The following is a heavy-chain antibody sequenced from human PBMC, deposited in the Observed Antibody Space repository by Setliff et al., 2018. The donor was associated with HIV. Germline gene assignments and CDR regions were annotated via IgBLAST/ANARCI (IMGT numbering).Heavy chain of an antibody. CDR1: GFTFPNSA. CDR3: AAASNRRVRGVNLHYYYYMDV. CDR2: IVVGSYNT. V-gene: IGHV1-58*02. D-gene: IGHD3-10*01. J-gene: IGHJ6*03. Sequence: ASVKVSCKASGFTFPNSAMQWVRQARGQRLEWIGWIVVGSYNTNYAQKFQERVTITRDLSTSTAYMELSSLRSEDTAVYYCAAASNRRVRGVNLHYYYYMDVWGKGTTVTV.